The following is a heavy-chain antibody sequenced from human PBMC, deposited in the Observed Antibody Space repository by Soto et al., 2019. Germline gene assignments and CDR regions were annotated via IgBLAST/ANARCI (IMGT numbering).Heavy chain of an antibody. CDR2: SSNSGTFA. Sequence: QVHLVESGGGLVKPGGSLRLSCAASGFTFSDYYMSWVRQAPGRGLEWISYSSNSGTFARYATSVKGRFSISRDNANNSLYLEMNSLRVEDTAVYYCARSGDNFNVLDYWGHVTPVTVSS. CDR3: ARSGDNFNVLDY. D-gene: IGHD1-1*01. CDR1: GFTFSDYY. J-gene: IGHJ4*01. V-gene: IGHV3-11*06.